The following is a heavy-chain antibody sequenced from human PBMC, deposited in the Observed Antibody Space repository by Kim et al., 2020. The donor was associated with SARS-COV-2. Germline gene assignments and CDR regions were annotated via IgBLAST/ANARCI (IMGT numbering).Heavy chain of an antibody. CDR2: ISGSGGST. J-gene: IGHJ4*02. D-gene: IGHD3-22*01. CDR1: GFTFSSYA. V-gene: IGHV3-23*01. CDR3: AKVDPNYYDSSGYPDY. Sequence: GGSLRLSCAASGFTFSSYAMSWVRQAPGKGLEWVSAISGSGGSTYYADSVKGRFTISRDNSKNTLYLQMNSLRAEDTAVYYCAKVDPNYYDSSGYPDYWGQGTLVTVSS.